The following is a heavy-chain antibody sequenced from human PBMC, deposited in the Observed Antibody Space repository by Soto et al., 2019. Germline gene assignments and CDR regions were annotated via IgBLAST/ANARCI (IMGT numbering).Heavy chain of an antibody. CDR3: ARGLVKHYTKYYYGMDV. CDR1: GGSFSGYY. J-gene: IGHJ6*02. V-gene: IGHV4-34*01. CDR2: INHSGST. D-gene: IGHD2-2*02. Sequence: SETLSLTSAVYGGSFSGYYWGWIRQPPGKGLEWIGEINHSGSTNYNPSLKSRVTISVDPYKNQFSLKLSSVTAADKAVYYCARGLVKHYTKYYYGMDVWGQGTTVT.